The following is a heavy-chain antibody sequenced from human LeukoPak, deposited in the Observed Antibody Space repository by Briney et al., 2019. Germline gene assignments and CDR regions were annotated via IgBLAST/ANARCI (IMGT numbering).Heavy chain of an antibody. V-gene: IGHV3-64*01. D-gene: IGHD6-19*01. CDR3: ARGFSSNPDY. CDR2: ISSNGGST. CDR1: GFTFSSYA. J-gene: IGHJ4*02. Sequence: GGSLRLSCAASGFTFSSYAMHWVRQAPGKGLEYVSAISSNGGSTYYANSVKGRFIISRDNSKNTLYLQMGSLRAEDMAVYYCARGFSSNPDYWGQGTLVTVSS.